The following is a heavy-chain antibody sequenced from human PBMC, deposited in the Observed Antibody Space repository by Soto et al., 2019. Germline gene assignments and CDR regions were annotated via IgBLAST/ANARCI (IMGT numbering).Heavy chain of an antibody. V-gene: IGHV4-31*03. J-gene: IGHJ5*02. CDR2: IYYSGST. D-gene: IGHD2-21*02. CDR1: GGSISSGGYY. CDR3: ARDTGGGNSRWFDP. Sequence: QVQLQESGPGLVKPSQTLSLTCTVSGGSISSGGYYWSWIRQHPGKGLEWIGYIYYSGSTYYNPSLKSRVTISVDTSKNQFSLKLSSLTAADTAVYYCARDTGGGNSRWFDPWGQGTLVTVSS.